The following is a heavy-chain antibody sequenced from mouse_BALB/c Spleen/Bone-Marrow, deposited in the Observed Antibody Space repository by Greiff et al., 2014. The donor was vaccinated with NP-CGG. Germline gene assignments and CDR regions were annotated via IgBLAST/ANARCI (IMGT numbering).Heavy chain of an antibody. J-gene: IGHJ3*01. Sequence: VQLQQSGPELVKPGASVKISCKASGYSFTGYFMNWVMQSHGKSLEWIGRINPYNGDIFYNQKFKDKATLTIDKSSSTAHMELRSLASEDSAVYYCARIYDYDRGAWFAYWGQGTLVTVSA. CDR1: GYSFTGYF. CDR3: ARIYDYDRGAWFAY. V-gene: IGHV1-20*02. CDR2: INPYNGDI. D-gene: IGHD2-4*01.